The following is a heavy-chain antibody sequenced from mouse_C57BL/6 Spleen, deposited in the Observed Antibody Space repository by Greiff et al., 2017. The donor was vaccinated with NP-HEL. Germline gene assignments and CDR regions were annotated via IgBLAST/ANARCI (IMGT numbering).Heavy chain of an antibody. V-gene: IGHV5-17*01. CDR1: GFTFSDYG. J-gene: IGHJ4*01. D-gene: IGHD2-4*01. Sequence: EVKLMESGGGLVKPGGSLKLSCAASGFTFSDYGMHWVRQAPEKGLEWVAYISSGSSTIYYADTVKGRFTISRDNAKNTLFLQMTSLRSEDTAMYYCARDYDEDAMDYWGQGTSVTVSS. CDR2: ISSGSSTI. CDR3: ARDYDEDAMDY.